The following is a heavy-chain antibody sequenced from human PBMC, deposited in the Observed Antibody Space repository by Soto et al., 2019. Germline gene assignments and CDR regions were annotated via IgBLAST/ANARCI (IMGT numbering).Heavy chain of an antibody. CDR1: GFTFSSYW. V-gene: IGHV3-7*03. J-gene: IGHJ3*02. Sequence: EVQLVESGGGLVQPGGSLRLSCAASGFTFSSYWMSWVRQAPGKGLEWVANIKQDGSEKYYVDSVKGRFTISRDNAKNSLYLQMNSLRAEDTAVYYCASRGRAIVVVTAIPWAFDIWGQGTMVTVSS. D-gene: IGHD2-21*02. CDR3: ASRGRAIVVVTAIPWAFDI. CDR2: IKQDGSEK.